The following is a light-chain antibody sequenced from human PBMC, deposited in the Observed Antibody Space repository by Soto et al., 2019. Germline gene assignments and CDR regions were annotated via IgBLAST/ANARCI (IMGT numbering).Light chain of an antibody. CDR1: QSVLYSSNNKNY. J-gene: IGKJ2*01. CDR3: QQYYSVPYT. Sequence: DFVMTQSADSLAVSLGEMATINCKSSQSVLYSSNNKNYVAWYQQKPGQPPRLLIYWASTREFGVPDRFTGSGSGTDFTLTISSLQAEDVAVYVCQQYYSVPYTFGQGTKLEIK. V-gene: IGKV4-1*01. CDR2: WAS.